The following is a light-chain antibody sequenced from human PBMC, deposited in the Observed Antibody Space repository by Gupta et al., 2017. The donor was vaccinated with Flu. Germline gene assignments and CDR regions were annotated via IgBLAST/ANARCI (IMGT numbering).Light chain of an antibody. V-gene: IGKV4-1*01. CDR2: WAS. Sequence: NCKSSQSFLYNSNKKNYLAWYQQKPGQPPKLLIYWASARESGVPDRFSGSGSGTDFTLTISSLQAEDVAIYYCQQYYSTPPFFGQGTKLEIK. J-gene: IGKJ2*01. CDR1: QSFLYNSNKKNY. CDR3: QQYYSTPPF.